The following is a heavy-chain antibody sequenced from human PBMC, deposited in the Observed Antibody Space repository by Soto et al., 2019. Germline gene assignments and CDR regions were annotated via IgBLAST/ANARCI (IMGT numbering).Heavy chain of an antibody. Sequence: SETLSLTCTVSGGSISSYYWSWIRQPPGKGLEWIGYIYYSGSTNYNPSLKSRVTISLDTSKNQFSLKLSSVTAADTAVYYCARLIPPRGPGSHYYYMDVWGKGTTVTVSS. CDR3: ARLIPPRGPGSHYYYMDV. CDR1: GGSISSYY. CDR2: IYYSGST. V-gene: IGHV4-59*08. J-gene: IGHJ6*03. D-gene: IGHD3-10*01.